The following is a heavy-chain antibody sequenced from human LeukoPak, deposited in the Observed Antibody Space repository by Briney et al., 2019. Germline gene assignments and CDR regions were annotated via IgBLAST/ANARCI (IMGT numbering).Heavy chain of an antibody. V-gene: IGHV4-59*01. Sequence: PSETLSLTCTVSGGSISSYCWSWIRQPPGKGLEWIGYIYYSGSTNYNPSLKSRVTISVDTSKNQFSLKLSSVTAADTAVYYCARGPIKPGYSSGWYFDYWGQGTLVTVSS. J-gene: IGHJ4*02. D-gene: IGHD6-19*01. CDR1: GGSISSYC. CDR3: ARGPIKPGYSSGWYFDY. CDR2: IYYSGST.